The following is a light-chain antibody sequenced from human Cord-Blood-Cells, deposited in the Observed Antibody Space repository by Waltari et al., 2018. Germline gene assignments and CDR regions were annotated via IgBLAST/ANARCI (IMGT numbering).Light chain of an antibody. CDR2: DAS. V-gene: IGKV1-33*01. Sequence: DIQMTQSPSSLSASVGDRVTITCQASQDISNYLNWYQQQPGKAPKLLIYDASNLETGVQSRFSGSGSGTDFTFTISSLQPEDIATYYCQQYDNLPSLTFGGGTKVEIK. CDR3: QQYDNLPSLT. J-gene: IGKJ4*01. CDR1: QDISNY.